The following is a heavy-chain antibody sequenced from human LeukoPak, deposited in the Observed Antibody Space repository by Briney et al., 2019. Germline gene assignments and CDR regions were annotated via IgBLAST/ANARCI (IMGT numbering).Heavy chain of an antibody. CDR3: ARGGFGPSDALDI. D-gene: IGHD3-10*01. V-gene: IGHV3-53*01. J-gene: IGHJ3*02. Sequence: GGSLRLSCAASGFSVSIEYMNWVRQAPGKGLEWVSILYSSGTTYYATSVKGRFTISRDNSENKLYLQMNSLRAEDTAVYYCARGGFGPSDALDIWGQGTMVTVSS. CDR2: LYSSGTT. CDR1: GFSVSIEY.